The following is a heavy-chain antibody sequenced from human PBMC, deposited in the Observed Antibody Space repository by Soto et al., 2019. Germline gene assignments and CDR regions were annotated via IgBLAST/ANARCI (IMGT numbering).Heavy chain of an antibody. CDR2: IYYSGST. D-gene: IGHD3-10*01. J-gene: IGHJ3*02. CDR1: GGSISSYY. V-gene: IGHV4-59*01. CDR3: ARVPDEGLGRAAFHI. Sequence: QVQLQESGPGLVKPSETLSLTCTVSGGSISSYYWSWIGQPPGKGLEWIGYIYYSGSTNYNPSLTSRVTISVDTSKNQFSLKLSSVTAADTAVYYCARVPDEGLGRAAFHIWGQGTMVTVSS.